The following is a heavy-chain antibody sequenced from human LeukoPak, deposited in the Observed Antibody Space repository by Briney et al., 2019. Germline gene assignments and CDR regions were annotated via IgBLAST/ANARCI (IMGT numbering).Heavy chain of an antibody. CDR3: ARDMELWLADY. CDR2: INPNSGGT. J-gene: IGHJ4*02. Sequence: GASVKVSCKASGYTFTSYGISWVRQAPGQGLEWMGRINPNSGGTNYAQKFQGRVTMTRDTSISTAYMELSRLRSDDTAVYYCARDMELWLADYWGQGTLVTVSS. V-gene: IGHV1-2*06. D-gene: IGHD5-18*01. CDR1: GYTFTSYG.